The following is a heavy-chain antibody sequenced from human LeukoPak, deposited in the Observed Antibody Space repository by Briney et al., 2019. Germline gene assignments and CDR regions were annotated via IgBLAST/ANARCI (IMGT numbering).Heavy chain of an antibody. Sequence: GGSLRLSCAASGFTVSSNYMSWVRQAPGKGLEWASVMYSDGTTYYADSVKGRFTISRDNSKNTLYLQMNNLRAEDTAVYYCASAAYDSNGYTANHDYWGQGTLVTVSS. CDR1: GFTVSSNY. CDR2: MYSDGTT. CDR3: ASAAYDSNGYTANHDY. V-gene: IGHV3-53*01. J-gene: IGHJ4*02. D-gene: IGHD3-22*01.